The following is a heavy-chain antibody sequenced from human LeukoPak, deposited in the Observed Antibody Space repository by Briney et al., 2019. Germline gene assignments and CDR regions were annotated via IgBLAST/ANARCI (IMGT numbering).Heavy chain of an antibody. J-gene: IGHJ4*02. V-gene: IGHV4-39*07. CDR1: SGSISSSSYY. CDR3: ARDGYSSSWSDSIGY. CDR2: IYYSGST. Sequence: SETLSLTCTVSSGSISSSSYYWGWIRQPPGKGLEWIGSIYYSGSTYYNPSLKSRVTISVDTSKNQFSLKLSSVTAADTAVYYCARDGYSSSWSDSIGYWGQGTLVTVSS. D-gene: IGHD6-13*01.